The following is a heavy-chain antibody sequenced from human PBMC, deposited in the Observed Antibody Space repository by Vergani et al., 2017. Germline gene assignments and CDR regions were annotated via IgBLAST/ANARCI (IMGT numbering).Heavy chain of an antibody. CDR1: GVTFSSYA. V-gene: IGHV3-23*04. Sequence: EVQLVESGGGLVQPGGSLRLSCAASGVTFSSYAMSWVRQAPGKGLEWVSAISGSGGSTYDAESVKGRFTISRDNSKNTLYLQMNSLRAEDTALYYCAKESLWGGYGDPSSGYWGQGTLVTVSS. J-gene: IGHJ4*02. D-gene: IGHD4-17*01. CDR2: ISGSGGST. CDR3: AKESLWGGYGDPSSGY.